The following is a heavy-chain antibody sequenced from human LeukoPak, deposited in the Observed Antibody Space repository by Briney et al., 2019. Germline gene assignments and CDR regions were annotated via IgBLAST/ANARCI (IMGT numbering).Heavy chain of an antibody. CDR3: AKDSVGATTLDWFDS. Sequence: GGSLRLSCAASGFTFKNYTMHWVRQAPGKGLDWVAFIRYDGNNKFYADSVKGRFPISRDNSKNALYLQMNNLRPEDTAIYYCAKDSVGATTLDWFDSWGQGTLVTVSS. D-gene: IGHD1-26*01. CDR1: GFTFKNYT. V-gene: IGHV3-30*02. CDR2: IRYDGNNK. J-gene: IGHJ5*01.